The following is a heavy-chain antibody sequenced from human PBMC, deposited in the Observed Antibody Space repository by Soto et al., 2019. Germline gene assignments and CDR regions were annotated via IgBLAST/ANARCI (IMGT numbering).Heavy chain of an antibody. CDR3: ARRYSSAFDI. D-gene: IGHD6-13*01. V-gene: IGHV4-39*01. CDR1: GGSISSSGYY. Sequence: SETLSLTCAVSGGSISSSGYYWGWIRQPPGKGLEWIGSIYYSGSTSYNPSLKSRVTMSVDTSKNQLSLKLSSVTAADTAVYYCARRYSSAFDIWGQGTMVTVSS. J-gene: IGHJ3*02. CDR2: IYYSGST.